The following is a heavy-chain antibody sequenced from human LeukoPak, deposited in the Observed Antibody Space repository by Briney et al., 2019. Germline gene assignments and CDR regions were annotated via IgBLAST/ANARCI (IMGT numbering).Heavy chain of an antibody. Sequence: SSETLSHTCAVYGGSFSGYYWSWIRQPPGKGLEWIGEINHSGSTNYNPSLKSRVTISVDTSKNQFSLKLSSVTAADTAVYYCARGSRGYCSGRSCYDRFDPWGQGTLVTVSS. CDR3: ARGSRGYCSGRSCYDRFDP. V-gene: IGHV4-34*01. D-gene: IGHD2-15*01. CDR1: GGSFSGYY. J-gene: IGHJ5*02. CDR2: INHSGST.